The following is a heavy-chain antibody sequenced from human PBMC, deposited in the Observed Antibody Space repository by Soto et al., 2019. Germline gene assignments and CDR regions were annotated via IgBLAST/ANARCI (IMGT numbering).Heavy chain of an antibody. CDR2: IKYSGTT. J-gene: IGHJ3*02. CDR1: GGSISSSRCH. Sequence: SETLSLTCTVSGGSISSSRCHRGWIRQPPGKGLEWIASIKYSGTTFYNPSLKSRVTLSVDTSKNQFALKLSSVTAAETAVYFCATHGITGSYYAAFDIWGQGTMVTVSS. D-gene: IGHD1-26*01. CDR3: ATHGITGSYYAAFDI. V-gene: IGHV4-39*01.